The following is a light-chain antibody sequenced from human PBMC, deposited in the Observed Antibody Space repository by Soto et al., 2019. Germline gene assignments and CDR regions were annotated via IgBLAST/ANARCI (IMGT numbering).Light chain of an antibody. CDR1: QSVGSN. V-gene: IGKV3-15*01. J-gene: IGKJ1*01. Sequence: QSPATLSVSPGERATVSCRASQSVGSNLAWYQQKPGQAPRLLIYGASTRATGIPARFSGSGSGTEFTLTISSLQSEDFAIYFCQQYNNWPPDRTFGQGTKVEIK. CDR3: QQYNNWPPDRT. CDR2: GAS.